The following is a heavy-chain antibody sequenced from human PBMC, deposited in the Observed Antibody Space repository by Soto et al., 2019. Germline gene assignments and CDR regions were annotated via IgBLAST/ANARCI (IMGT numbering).Heavy chain of an antibody. CDR3: VRDSSDAWFGELSDAMDV. V-gene: IGHV1-18*01. Sequence: ASVKVSCKPSGYNFISYGISWVRQAPGQGLEWMGWISAYNGNTKFAQTFQGRVTMTTDTSTNTVYMELRSLRSDDTAVYYCVRDSSDAWFGELSDAMDVWGQGTTVTVSS. J-gene: IGHJ6*02. CDR1: GYNFISYG. CDR2: ISAYNGNT. D-gene: IGHD3-10*01.